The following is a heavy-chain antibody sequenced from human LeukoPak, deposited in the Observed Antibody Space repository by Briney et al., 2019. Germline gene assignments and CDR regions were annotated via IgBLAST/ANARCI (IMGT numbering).Heavy chain of an antibody. J-gene: IGHJ6*02. D-gene: IGHD1-1*01. V-gene: IGHV1-2*02. CDR3: ARVELSYYGMDV. Sequence: ASVKVSCKASGYTFTGYYMHWVRQAPGQGLEWMGWINPNSGGTNYAQKFQGRVTLTSDTSISTAYMELSRLRSDDTAVYYCARVELSYYGMDVWGQGTTVVVSS. CDR1: GYTFTGYY. CDR2: INPNSGGT.